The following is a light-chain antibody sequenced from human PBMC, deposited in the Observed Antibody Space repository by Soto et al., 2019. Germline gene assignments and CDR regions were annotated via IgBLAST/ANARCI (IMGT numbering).Light chain of an antibody. CDR3: AARDDSLSGPGV. J-gene: IGLJ2*01. CDR2: RNN. Sequence: QLVLTQPPSASGTPGQRVTISCSGSSSNIGSNYVYWYQQLPGTAPKLLIYRNNQRPSGVPDRFSGSKSGTSASLAIRGLRSEDEADYYCAARDDSLSGPGVFGGGTKVTVL. CDR1: SSNIGSNY. V-gene: IGLV1-47*01.